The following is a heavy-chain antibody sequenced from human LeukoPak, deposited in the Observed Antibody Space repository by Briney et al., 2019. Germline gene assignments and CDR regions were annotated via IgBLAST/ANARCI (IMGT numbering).Heavy chain of an antibody. J-gene: IGHJ4*02. Sequence: PGGSLRLSCAASGFTFSSYSMNWVRQAPGKGLEWVSSIGTSSSYIYYADSVKGRSTISRDNAKNSLYLQMNSLRAEDTALYYCARHRGDYFDYWGQGTLVTVSS. V-gene: IGHV3-21*04. D-gene: IGHD1-26*01. CDR3: ARHRGDYFDY. CDR2: IGTSSSYI. CDR1: GFTFSSYS.